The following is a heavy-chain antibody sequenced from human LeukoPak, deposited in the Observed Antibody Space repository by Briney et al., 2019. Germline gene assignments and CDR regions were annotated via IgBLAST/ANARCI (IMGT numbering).Heavy chain of an antibody. Sequence: GGSLRLSCAASGFIFSNYWMSWVRQAPGKGLEWVANIKPDGSEAHYVDSVKGRFTISRDNAKNSLYLQMNSLRAEDAAVFNCARDHSYYFDTTGYYYDAFDIWGQGTMVTVSS. V-gene: IGHV3-7*04. CDR1: GFIFSNYW. J-gene: IGHJ3*02. D-gene: IGHD3-22*01. CDR3: ARDHSYYFDTTGYYYDAFDI. CDR2: IKPDGSEA.